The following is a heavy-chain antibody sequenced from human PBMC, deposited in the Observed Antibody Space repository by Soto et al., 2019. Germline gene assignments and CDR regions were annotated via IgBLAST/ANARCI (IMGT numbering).Heavy chain of an antibody. J-gene: IGHJ5*02. CDR2: IYYSGNT. D-gene: IGHD3-3*01. CDR3: ARDTSYDFWSGYVGFDP. Sequence: SETLSLTCTVSGGSVSSGIHHWGWIGHPPGKGLEWIGNIYYSGNTKYNPSIKSRVTISVDRSRNHFSLNLRSVTTADTALYYCARDTSYDFWSGYVGFDPWGQGTLVTVSS. V-gene: IGHV4-61*03. CDR1: GGSVSSGIHH.